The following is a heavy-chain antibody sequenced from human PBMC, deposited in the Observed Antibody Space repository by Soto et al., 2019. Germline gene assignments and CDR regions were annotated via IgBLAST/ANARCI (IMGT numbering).Heavy chain of an antibody. D-gene: IGHD3-10*01. V-gene: IGHV4-61*01. CDR1: GFSLSNARMG. Sequence: LVTPTETLPLTCTVSGFSLSNARMGVSWIRQPPVKGLEWIGYIYYSGSTNYNPSLKSRVTISVDTSKNQFSLKLSSVTAADTAVYYCAREGIRPGEDYYYGMDVWGQGTTVTVSS. CDR3: AREGIRPGEDYYYGMDV. CDR2: IYYSGST. J-gene: IGHJ6*02.